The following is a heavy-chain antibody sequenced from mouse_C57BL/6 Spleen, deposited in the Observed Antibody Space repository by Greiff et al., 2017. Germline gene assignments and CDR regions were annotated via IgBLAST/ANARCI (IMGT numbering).Heavy chain of an antibody. CDR2: IYPGDGDT. V-gene: IGHV1-82*01. CDR1: GYAFSSSW. D-gene: IGHD4-1*01. J-gene: IGHJ4*01. Sequence: QVQLQQSGPELMKPGASVKISCKASGYAFSSSWMNWVKQRPGTGLEWIGRIYPGDGDTNYNGKFKGKATLTSDKSSSTAYMQLSSLTSEDSAVYFCARSLTGTYYAMDYWGQGTSVTVSS. CDR3: ARSLTGTYYAMDY.